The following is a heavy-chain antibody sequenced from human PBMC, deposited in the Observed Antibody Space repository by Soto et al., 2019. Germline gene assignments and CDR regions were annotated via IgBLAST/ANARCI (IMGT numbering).Heavy chain of an antibody. CDR2: ISSISSTI. D-gene: IGHD3-22*01. CDR3: ARGAYYYDSSGLSY. Sequence: EVQLVESGGGLVQPGGSLRLSCAASGFTFSSYSMNWVRQAPGKGLEWVSYISSISSTIYYADSVKGRFTISRDNAKNSLYLQMNSLRAEDTAVYYCARGAYYYDSSGLSYWGKGTLVTVS. CDR1: GFTFSSYS. V-gene: IGHV3-48*01. J-gene: IGHJ4*02.